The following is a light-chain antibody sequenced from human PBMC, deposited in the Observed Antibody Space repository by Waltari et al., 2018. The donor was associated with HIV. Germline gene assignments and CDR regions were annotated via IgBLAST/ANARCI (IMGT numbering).Light chain of an antibody. Sequence: SSQSLLHSNGHNYLNWYIQKPGQSPQLLIFLGSNRASGVPDRFSGSGSGTDFTLTIKKVEAEDVGVYFCMQALQTPLTFGGGTKVEIK. J-gene: IGKJ4*01. CDR3: MQALQTPLT. V-gene: IGKV2-28*01. CDR1: QSLLHSNGHNY. CDR2: LGS.